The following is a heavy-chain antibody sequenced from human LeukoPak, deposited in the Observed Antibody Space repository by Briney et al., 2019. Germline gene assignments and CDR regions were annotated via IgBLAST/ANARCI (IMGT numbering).Heavy chain of an antibody. V-gene: IGHV3-30-3*01. J-gene: IGHJ4*02. Sequence: GGSLRLSCAASGFTFSSYAMHWVRQAPGKGLEWVAVISYDGSNKYYADSVKGRFTISRDNSKNTLYLQMNSLRAEDMAVYYCARETGSIDYWGQGALVTVSS. CDR1: GFTFSSYA. CDR2: ISYDGSNK. D-gene: IGHD3-10*01. CDR3: ARETGSIDY.